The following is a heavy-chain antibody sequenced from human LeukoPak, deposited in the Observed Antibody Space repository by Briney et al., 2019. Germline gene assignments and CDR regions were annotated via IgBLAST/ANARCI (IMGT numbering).Heavy chain of an antibody. CDR3: ARVRNYDSSQWVSRWFDP. Sequence: PSETLSLTCTVSGGSISSSSYYWGWIRQPPGKGLEWIGSIYYSGSTYYNPSLKSRVTISVDKSKNQFSLKLSSVTAADTAVYYCARVRNYDSSQWVSRWFDPWGQGTLVTVSS. V-gene: IGHV4-39*07. CDR1: GGSISSSSYY. J-gene: IGHJ5*02. CDR2: IYYSGST. D-gene: IGHD3-22*01.